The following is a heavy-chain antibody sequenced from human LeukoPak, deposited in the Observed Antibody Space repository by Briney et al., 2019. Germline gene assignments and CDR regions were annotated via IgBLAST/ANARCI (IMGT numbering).Heavy chain of an antibody. Sequence: GGSLRLSCAASGFTFDDYGMSWVRQAPGKGLEWVAGIHWNGGSTGYVDSVKGRFTISRDNAKNSLYLQLNSLRAEDTAVYYCARDRKVEPLPDKWGQGILVTVSS. V-gene: IGHV3-20*04. CDR1: GFTFDDYG. CDR2: IHWNGGST. CDR3: ARDRKVEPLPDK. J-gene: IGHJ4*02. D-gene: IGHD1-26*01.